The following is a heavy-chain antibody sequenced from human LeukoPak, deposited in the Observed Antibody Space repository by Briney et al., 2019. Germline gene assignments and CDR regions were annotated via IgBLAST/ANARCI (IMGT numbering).Heavy chain of an antibody. Sequence: GGSLRLSCVASGFTFSSYWMHWVRQDPRKGLEWVSAISGGGDATKYADSVQGRFTISRDNSKNTLSLQMNSLRAEDTALYYCAKSDCGSDGCKLLNYWGQGTLVTVSS. D-gene: IGHD2-21*01. CDR1: GFTFSSYW. CDR2: ISGGGDAT. J-gene: IGHJ4*02. V-gene: IGHV3-23*01. CDR3: AKSDCGSDGCKLLNY.